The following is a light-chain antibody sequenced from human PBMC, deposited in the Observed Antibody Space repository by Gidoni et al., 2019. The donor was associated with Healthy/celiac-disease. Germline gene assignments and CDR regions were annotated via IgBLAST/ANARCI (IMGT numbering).Light chain of an antibody. CDR2: WAS. V-gene: IGKV4-1*01. CDR1: QSVLYSSNNKNY. Sequence: DIVMTQSPDSLAVSLGERATINCKSSQSVLYSSNNKNYLAWYQQKPGQPPKLLLYWASTRESGVPDRFSGSGSGTDFTLTISSLQAEDVAVYYCQQYYSTPIIFGQGTRLEIK. CDR3: QQYYSTPII. J-gene: IGKJ5*01.